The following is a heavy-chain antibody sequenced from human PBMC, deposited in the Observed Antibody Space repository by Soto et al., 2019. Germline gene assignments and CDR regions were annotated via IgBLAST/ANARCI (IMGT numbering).Heavy chain of an antibody. CDR1: GFILSDCA. CDR2: ISSSSSVI. CDR3: ARDLSWGSNWYYYMDV. Sequence: EVRLVESGGGLVQPGGSLRLSCATSGFILSDCAMNWVRQAPGKGLEWVSYISSSSSVIDYADSVKGRFTVSRDNARNSLYLQMNRLRAEDTAVYYCARDLSWGSNWYYYMDVWGKGTTVTVSS. V-gene: IGHV3-48*01. J-gene: IGHJ6*03. D-gene: IGHD7-27*01.